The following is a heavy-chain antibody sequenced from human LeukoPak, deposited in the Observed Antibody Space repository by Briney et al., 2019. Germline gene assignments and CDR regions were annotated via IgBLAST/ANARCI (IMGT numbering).Heavy chain of an antibody. CDR2: FDLDDGET. CDR3: ATITIFGVVIGHFDY. CDR1: GYTLTELF. J-gene: IGHJ4*02. V-gene: IGHV1-24*01. D-gene: IGHD3-3*01. Sequence: ASVKVSCKVSGYTLTELFMHWVRQAPGKGLEWMGGFDLDDGETIYAQKFQGRVTMTEDTSTHTAYMELSSLRSEDTAVYYCATITIFGVVIGHFDYWGQGTLVTVSS.